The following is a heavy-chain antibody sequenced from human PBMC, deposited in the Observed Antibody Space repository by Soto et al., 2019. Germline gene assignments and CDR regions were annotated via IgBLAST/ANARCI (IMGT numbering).Heavy chain of an antibody. CDR2: IYDTGISGYTPST. J-gene: IGHJ6*02. Sequence: RRPPGKGLEWIAYIYDTGISGYTPSTSYNPSLKSRVTMSVDTSKSQFSLKLTSVTAADTAVYYCARGEDAFFYYGLDVWGQGITVTVSS. CDR3: ARGEDAFFYYGLDV. V-gene: IGHV4-59*01.